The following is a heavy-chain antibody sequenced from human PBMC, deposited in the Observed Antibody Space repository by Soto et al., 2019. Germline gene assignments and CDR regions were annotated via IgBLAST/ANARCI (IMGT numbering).Heavy chain of an antibody. Sequence: GGSLRLSCAASGFTFSSYAMSWVRQAPGKGLEWVSAISGSGGSTYYADSVKGRFTISRDNSKNTLYLQMNSLRAEDTAVYYCAKSIAVAGTYDYYYGMDVWGQGTTVTVSS. J-gene: IGHJ6*02. CDR3: AKSIAVAGTYDYYYGMDV. V-gene: IGHV3-23*01. CDR1: GFTFSSYA. D-gene: IGHD6-19*01. CDR2: ISGSGGST.